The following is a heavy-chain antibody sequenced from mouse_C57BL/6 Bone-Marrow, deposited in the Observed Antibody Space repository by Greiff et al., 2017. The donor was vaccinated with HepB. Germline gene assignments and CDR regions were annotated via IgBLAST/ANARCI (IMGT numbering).Heavy chain of an antibody. CDR3: ARLRITTVVADY. V-gene: IGHV1-81*01. CDR1: GYTFTSYG. Sequence: QVQLQQSGAELARPGASVKLSCKASGYTFTSYGISWVKQRTGQGLEWIGEIYPRSGNTYYNEKFKGKATLTADKSSSTAYMELRSLTSEDSAVCFCARLRITTVVADYWGQGTTLTVSS. D-gene: IGHD1-1*01. CDR2: IYPRSGNT. J-gene: IGHJ2*01.